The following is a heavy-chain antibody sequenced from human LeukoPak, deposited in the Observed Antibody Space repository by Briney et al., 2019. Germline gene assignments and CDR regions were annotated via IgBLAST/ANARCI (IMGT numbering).Heavy chain of an antibody. CDR2: IWYDGSDK. Sequence: PGRSLRLSCAASGFTFSNYGMHWVRQAPGKGLEWVAIIWYDGSDKYYADSVKGRFTISRDNSKNTLYLQMNSLRAEDTAVYYCARSSGYYYTPLDYWGQGTLVTVSS. D-gene: IGHD3-22*01. CDR1: GFTFSNYG. J-gene: IGHJ4*02. V-gene: IGHV3-33*01. CDR3: ARSSGYYYTPLDY.